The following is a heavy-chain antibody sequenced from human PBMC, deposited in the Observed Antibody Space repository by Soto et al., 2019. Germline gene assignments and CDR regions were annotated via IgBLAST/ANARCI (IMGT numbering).Heavy chain of an antibody. V-gene: IGHV4-31*03. CDR1: GGSISSGGYY. CDR3: ARQVVDGTVPGSGSFDY. J-gene: IGHJ4*02. D-gene: IGHD3-10*01. CDR2: IYYSGST. Sequence: SETLSLTCTVSGGSISSGGYYWSWIRQHPGKGLEWIGYIYYSGSTYYNPSLKSRVTISVDTSKNQFSLKLSSVTAADTAVYYCARQVVDGTVPGSGSFDYWGQGTLVTVSS.